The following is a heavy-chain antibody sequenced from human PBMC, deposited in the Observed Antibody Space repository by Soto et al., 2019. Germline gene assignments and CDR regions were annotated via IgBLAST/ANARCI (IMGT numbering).Heavy chain of an antibody. V-gene: IGHV4-34*01. D-gene: IGHD2-8*02. J-gene: IGHJ6*02. CDR3: ATHRALVAPYYYGMDV. CDR2: INHSGST. Sequence: SGTLSLTFDVYGGSFSGYYCSWIRQPPGKGLEWIGEINHSGSTNYNPSLKSRVTISVDTSKNQFSLKLSSVTAADTAVYYCATHRALVAPYYYGMDVWGQGTKVTVSS. CDR1: GGSFSGYY.